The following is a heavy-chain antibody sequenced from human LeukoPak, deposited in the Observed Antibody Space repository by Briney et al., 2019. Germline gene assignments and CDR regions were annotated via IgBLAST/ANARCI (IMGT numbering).Heavy chain of an antibody. Sequence: SGTLSLTCAVSGGSISSYNWWSWVRQPPGKGLEWIGEIYHSGSTNFNPSLNSRVTISLDKSKNQFSLKLTSVTAADTSIYCCASQRGSNWVIDYWGQGTLVTVSS. CDR2: IYHSGST. J-gene: IGHJ4*02. V-gene: IGHV4-4*01. CDR3: ASQRGSNWVIDY. CDR1: GGSISSYNW. D-gene: IGHD3-16*01.